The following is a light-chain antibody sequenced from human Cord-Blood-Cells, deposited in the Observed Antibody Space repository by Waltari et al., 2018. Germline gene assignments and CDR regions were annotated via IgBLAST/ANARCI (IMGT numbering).Light chain of an antibody. J-gene: IGKJ1*01. Sequence: EIVMTQSPATLSWSPGERATLTCRASQSVSSNLAWYQQKPGQAPRLLIYGASTRATGIPARFSGSGSVTEFTLTISSLQSQDFAVYYCQQYNNWPRTFGQGTKVEIK. CDR1: QSVSSN. CDR2: GAS. CDR3: QQYNNWPRT. V-gene: IGKV3-15*01.